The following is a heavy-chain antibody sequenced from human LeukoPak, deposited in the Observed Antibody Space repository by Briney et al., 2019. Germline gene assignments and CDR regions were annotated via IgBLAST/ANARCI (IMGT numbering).Heavy chain of an antibody. CDR3: AKDPYYYDSSGYHYSLPFFDY. J-gene: IGHJ4*02. CDR2: ISGSGGST. Sequence: GGSLRLSCAASGFTFSSYAMSWVRQAPGKGLEWVSAISGSGGSTYYADSVKGRFTISSDNAKNTLYLQMNSLRAEDTAVYYCAKDPYYYDSSGYHYSLPFFDYWGQGTLATVSS. V-gene: IGHV3-23*01. CDR1: GFTFSSYA. D-gene: IGHD3-22*01.